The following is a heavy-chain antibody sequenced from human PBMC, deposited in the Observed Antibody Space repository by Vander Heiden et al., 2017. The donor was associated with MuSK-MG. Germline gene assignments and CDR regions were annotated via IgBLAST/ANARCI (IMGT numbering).Heavy chain of an antibody. V-gene: IGHV3-23*01. CDR1: GLNFGSYG. J-gene: IGHJ4*02. Sequence: EVQLLESGGGLEQFGGSLRLSCAVSGLNFGSYGMSWVRQAPGKGLEGVSSISGSGGMTFYTDSVKGRFTVSRDNSKNTLFLQMNSLRADDTALYYCVKRPKTAADGPFDYWGQGTLVTVSS. D-gene: IGHD2-21*02. CDR3: VKRPKTAADGPFDY. CDR2: ISGSGGMT.